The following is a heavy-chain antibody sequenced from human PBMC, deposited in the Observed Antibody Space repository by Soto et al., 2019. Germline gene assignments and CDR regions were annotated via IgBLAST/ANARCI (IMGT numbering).Heavy chain of an antibody. D-gene: IGHD6-6*01. CDR1: GYTFTSYG. CDR2: ISAYNGNT. V-gene: IGHV1-18*04. CDR3: ARDLLDSSSASFDY. Sequence: ASVKVSCKASGYTFTSYGISWVRQAPGQGLEWMGWISAYNGNTNYAQKLQGRVTMTTDTSTSTAYMELRSLRSDDTAVYYCARDLLDSSSASFDYWGQGTLVTVSS. J-gene: IGHJ4*02.